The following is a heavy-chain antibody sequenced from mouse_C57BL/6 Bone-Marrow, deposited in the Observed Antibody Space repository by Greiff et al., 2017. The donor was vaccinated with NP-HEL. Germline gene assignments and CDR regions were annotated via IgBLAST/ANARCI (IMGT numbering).Heavy chain of an antibody. V-gene: IGHV1-55*01. D-gene: IGHD1-1*01. CDR2: IYPGSGST. J-gene: IGHJ1*03. Sequence: QVQLQQSGAELVKPGASVKMSCKASGYTFTSYWITWVKQRPGQGLEWIGDIYPGSGSTNYNEKFKSKATLTVDTSSSTAYMQLSSLTSEDSAVYYCASSRYSPAYFDVWGTGTTVTVSS. CDR3: ASSRYSPAYFDV. CDR1: GYTFTSYW.